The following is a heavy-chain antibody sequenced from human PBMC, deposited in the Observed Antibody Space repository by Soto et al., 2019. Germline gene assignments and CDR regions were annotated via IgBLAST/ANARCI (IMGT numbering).Heavy chain of an antibody. Sequence: VQLVQSGAEVKKPGASVKVSCKASGYTFTSYGISWVRQAPGQGLEWMGWISAYNGNTNYAQKLQGRVTMTTDTSTSTAYMELRSLRSDYTAVYYCARDKTIFGVVISNAFDIWGQGTMVTVSS. V-gene: IGHV1-18*01. CDR3: ARDKTIFGVVISNAFDI. CDR2: ISAYNGNT. J-gene: IGHJ3*02. D-gene: IGHD3-3*01. CDR1: GYTFTSYG.